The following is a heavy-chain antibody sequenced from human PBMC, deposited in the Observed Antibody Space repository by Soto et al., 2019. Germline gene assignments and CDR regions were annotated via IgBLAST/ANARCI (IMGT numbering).Heavy chain of an antibody. Sequence: PGGSLRLSCAASGFTFSSYGMHWVRQAPGKGLEWVAVIWYDGSNKYYADSVKGRFTISRDNSKNTLYLQMNSLRAEDTAVYYCARALYPRTYYYYYYGMDVWGQGTTVTVSS. CDR2: IWYDGSNK. CDR1: GFTFSSYG. V-gene: IGHV3-33*01. D-gene: IGHD2-8*01. J-gene: IGHJ6*02. CDR3: ARALYPRTYYYYYYGMDV.